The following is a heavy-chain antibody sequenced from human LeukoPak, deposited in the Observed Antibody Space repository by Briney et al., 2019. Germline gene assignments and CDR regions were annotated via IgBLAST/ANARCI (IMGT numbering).Heavy chain of an antibody. CDR3: ARVSYYMDV. Sequence: GRSLRLSCAASGFTFDDYAMHWVRQAPGKGLEWVSGISWNSGGIGYADSVKGRFTISRDNAKNSLYLQMNSLRAEDTAVYYCARVSYYMDVWGKGTTVTVSS. CDR2: ISWNSGGI. J-gene: IGHJ6*03. CDR1: GFTFDDYA. V-gene: IGHV3-9*01.